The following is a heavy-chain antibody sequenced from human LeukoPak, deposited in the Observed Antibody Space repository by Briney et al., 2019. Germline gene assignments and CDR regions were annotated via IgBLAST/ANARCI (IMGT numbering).Heavy chain of an antibody. V-gene: IGHV3-53*05. CDR3: AKDHIYYDSSDYEPDY. CDR1: GFTVSRNS. Sequence: PGGSLRLSCTVSGFTVSRNSMSWVSQAPGKGLEWVSFIYSGGNTHYSDSVKGRFTISRDNSKNTLYLQMNSLRAEDTAVYYCAKDHIYYDSSDYEPDYWGQGTLVTVSS. CDR2: IYSGGNT. D-gene: IGHD3-22*01. J-gene: IGHJ4*02.